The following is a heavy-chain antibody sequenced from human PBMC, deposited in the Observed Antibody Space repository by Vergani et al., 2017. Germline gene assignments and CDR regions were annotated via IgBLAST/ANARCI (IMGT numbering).Heavy chain of an antibody. V-gene: IGHV4-39*07. CDR2: IYYSGST. Sequence: QLQLQESGPGLVKPSETLSLTCTVSGGSISSSSYYWGWIRQPPGKGLEWIGSIYYSGSTYYNPSLKSRVTISVDTSKNQFSLTLSSVTAADTAVYYCAREARITMIEGNSFDYWGQGTLVTVSS. CDR3: AREARITMIEGNSFDY. D-gene: IGHD3-22*01. J-gene: IGHJ4*02. CDR1: GGSISSSSYY.